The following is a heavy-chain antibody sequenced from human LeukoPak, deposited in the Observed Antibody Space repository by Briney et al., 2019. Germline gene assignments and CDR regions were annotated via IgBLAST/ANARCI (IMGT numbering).Heavy chain of an antibody. V-gene: IGHV1-69*13. Sequence: GASVKVPCKASGGTFSSYAISWVRQAPGQGLEWMGGIIPNFGTANYAQKCQGRVPITADESTNTAYMGLNSLRSEDKDVYNCARVGYSSSWAKPWGQGTLVTVSS. J-gene: IGHJ5*02. CDR1: GGTFSSYA. CDR3: ARVGYSSSWAKP. CDR2: IIPNFGTA. D-gene: IGHD6-13*01.